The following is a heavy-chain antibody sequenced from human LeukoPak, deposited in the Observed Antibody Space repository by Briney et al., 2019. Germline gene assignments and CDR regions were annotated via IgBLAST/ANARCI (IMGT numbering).Heavy chain of an antibody. J-gene: IGHJ4*02. V-gene: IGHV1-2*02. Sequence: AWINPNNGGTTYAQKFQGRVTMTSDTSITTAYMELSSLRSDDTAVYYCAPTTHQTFYFDYWGQGTLVTVSS. CDR2: INPNNGGT. D-gene: IGHD1-26*01. CDR3: APTTHQTFYFDY.